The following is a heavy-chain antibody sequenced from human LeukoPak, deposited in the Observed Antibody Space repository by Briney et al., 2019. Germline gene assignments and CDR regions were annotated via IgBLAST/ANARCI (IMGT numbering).Heavy chain of an antibody. J-gene: IGHJ4*02. CDR1: GGSFSGYY. Sequence: PSETLSLTCAVYGGSFSGYYWSWIRQPPGKGLEWIGEINHSGSTNYNPSLKSRVTISVDTSKNQFSLKLSSVTAADTAVYYCARGRYDFWSGYYYYFDYWGQGTLVTVSS. CDR3: ARGRYDFWSGYYYYFDY. D-gene: IGHD3-3*01. V-gene: IGHV4-34*01. CDR2: INHSGST.